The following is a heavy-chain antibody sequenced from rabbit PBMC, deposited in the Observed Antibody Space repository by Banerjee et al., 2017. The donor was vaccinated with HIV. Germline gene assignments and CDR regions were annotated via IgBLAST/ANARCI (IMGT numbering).Heavy chain of an antibody. V-gene: IGHV1S40*01. Sequence: QSLEESGGDLVKPEGPLTLTCTASGFSFSNGYDMCWVRQAPGKGLEWIACIDIGSRGSTYYASWAKGRFTITSHNAQNTLYLQLNSLTAADTATYFCARGLVAGVLNLWGQGTLVTVS. D-gene: IGHD4-1*01. CDR3: ARGLVAGVLNL. CDR2: IDIGSRGST. CDR1: GFSFSNGYD. J-gene: IGHJ4*01.